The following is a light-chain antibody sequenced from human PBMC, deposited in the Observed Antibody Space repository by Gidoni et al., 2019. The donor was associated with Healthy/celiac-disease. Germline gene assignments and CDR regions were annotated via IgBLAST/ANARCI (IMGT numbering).Light chain of an antibody. CDR2: GKN. CDR3: NSRDNSGNHVV. V-gene: IGLV3-19*01. CDR1: SLRNYY. Sequence: SSELTQDPAVSVALGQTVRITCQGDSLRNYYASWYQQKPGQDPVLVIYGKNNRPSGIPDRFSGSSSVNTASLTITGAQAEDEADYYCNSRDNSGNHVVFGGGTKLTVL. J-gene: IGLJ2*01.